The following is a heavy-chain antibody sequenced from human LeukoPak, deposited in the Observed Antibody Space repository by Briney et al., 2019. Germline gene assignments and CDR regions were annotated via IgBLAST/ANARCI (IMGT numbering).Heavy chain of an antibody. Sequence: SETLSLTCAVYGGSFNGYYWSWIRQPPGKGLEWIGEINHSGSTNYNPSLKSRVTISVDTSKNQFSLKLSSVTAADTAVYYCARIQLWSGLLTYGMDVWGQGTTVTVSS. CDR3: ARIQLWSGLLTYGMDV. D-gene: IGHD3-3*01. V-gene: IGHV4-34*01. CDR2: INHSGST. CDR1: GGSFNGYY. J-gene: IGHJ6*02.